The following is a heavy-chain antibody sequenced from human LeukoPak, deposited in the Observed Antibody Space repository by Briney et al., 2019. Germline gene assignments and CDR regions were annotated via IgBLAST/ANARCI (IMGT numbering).Heavy chain of an antibody. CDR1: GGSFSDYY. Sequence: SETLSLTCAVYGGSFSDYYWSWIRQPPGKGLEWIGEINQSGSTNYNPSLESRVTISLDASTNQFSLKVSSVTAADTAVYYCARSPAGAYSDFGLTVYYCYMDVWCKGTAVTVSS. V-gene: IGHV4-34*01. CDR3: ARSPAGAYSDFGLTVYYCYMDV. CDR2: INQSGST. D-gene: IGHD3-3*01. J-gene: IGHJ6*03.